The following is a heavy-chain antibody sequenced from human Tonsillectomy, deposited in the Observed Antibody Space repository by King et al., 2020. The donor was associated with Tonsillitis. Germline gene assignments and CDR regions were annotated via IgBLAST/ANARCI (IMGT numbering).Heavy chain of an antibody. CDR2: IAYDGSNK. Sequence: VQLVQSGGGVVQPGRSLRLSCAASGFTFSSYGMHWGRQAPGKGLEWVAGIAYDGSNKYYADSVKGRFTISRDNSKNTRYLKMNSLRAEDTAVYYCAKDRPYCSGGSCYGDYFDYWGQGTLVTVSS. D-gene: IGHD2-15*01. CDR1: GFTFSSYG. CDR3: AKDRPYCSGGSCYGDYFDY. V-gene: IGHV3-30*18. J-gene: IGHJ4*02.